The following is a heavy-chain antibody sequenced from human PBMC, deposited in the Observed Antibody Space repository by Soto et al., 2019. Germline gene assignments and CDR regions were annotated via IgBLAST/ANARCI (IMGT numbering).Heavy chain of an antibody. CDR2: VYPEDSDT. CDR3: ARHLTIADV. Sequence: GESLKISCKASGYIFSDYWIGWVRQVPGEGLEWIGNVYPEDSDTRYSPSFQGQVTISTDMSIRTAYLQWTSLKASDTAVYYCARHLTIADVWGQGTTVTVSS. D-gene: IGHD3-10*01. J-gene: IGHJ6*02. V-gene: IGHV5-51*01. CDR1: GYIFSDYW.